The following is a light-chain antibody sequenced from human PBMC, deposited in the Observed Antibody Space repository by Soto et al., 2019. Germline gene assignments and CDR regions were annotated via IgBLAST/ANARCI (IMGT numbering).Light chain of an antibody. V-gene: IGKV3-15*01. CDR3: QQYNNWPPMYT. CDR2: GVS. CDR1: QSVSSN. J-gene: IGKJ2*01. Sequence: EIVMTQSPATLSVSPGERATLSCRASQSVSSNLAWYQQKPGQAPRLLIYGVSTRATGIPARFSGSGSGTEFTLTISSLQSEDFAVYYCQQYNNWPPMYTFGQGTKVDIK.